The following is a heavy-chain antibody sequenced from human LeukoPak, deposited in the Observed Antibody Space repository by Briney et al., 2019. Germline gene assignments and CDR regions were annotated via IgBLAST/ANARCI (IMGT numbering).Heavy chain of an antibody. CDR1: GFTFSSYS. J-gene: IGHJ6*02. V-gene: IGHV3-48*04. Sequence: RGSLRLSCAASGFTFSSYSMNWVRQAPGKGLEWVSFISSSSSTIYYADSVKGRFTISRDNAKNTLYLHMSSLRAGDTAVYYCAKDRSPFSHYYFYYRMDVWGQGTTVTVSS. CDR2: ISSSSSTI. CDR3: AKDRSPFSHYYFYYRMDV.